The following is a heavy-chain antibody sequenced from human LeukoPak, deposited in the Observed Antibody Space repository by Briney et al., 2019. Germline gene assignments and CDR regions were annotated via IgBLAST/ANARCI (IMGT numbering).Heavy chain of an antibody. Sequence: GASVKVSCKVSGYTLTELSMHWVRQAPGKGLEWMGGFDPEDGETIYAQKFQGRVTMTEDTSTDTAYMELSSLRSEDTAVYYCATAETRAEWSDHWGQGTLVTVSS. V-gene: IGHV1-24*01. CDR3: ATAETRAEWSDH. J-gene: IGHJ4*02. CDR1: GYTLTELS. D-gene: IGHD3-3*01. CDR2: FDPEDGET.